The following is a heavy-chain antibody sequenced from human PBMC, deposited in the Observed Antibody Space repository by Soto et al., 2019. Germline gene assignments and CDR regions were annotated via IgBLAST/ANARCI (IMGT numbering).Heavy chain of an antibody. Sequence: PGGSLRLSCAASGFTFSSYAMHWVRQAPGKGLEWVAVISYDGSNKYYADSVKGRFTISRDNSKNTLYLQMNSLRAEDTAVYYCARTQPVAAAGPLWGQGTLVTVSS. D-gene: IGHD6-13*01. CDR3: ARTQPVAAAGPL. CDR1: GFTFSSYA. J-gene: IGHJ4*02. CDR2: ISYDGSNK. V-gene: IGHV3-30-3*01.